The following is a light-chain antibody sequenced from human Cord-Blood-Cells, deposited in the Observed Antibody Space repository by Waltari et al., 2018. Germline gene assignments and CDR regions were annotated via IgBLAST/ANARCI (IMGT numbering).Light chain of an antibody. CDR1: QRISSY. CDR2: AAS. V-gene: IGKV1-39*01. Sequence: DIQMTQSPSSLSESVGDRVTITCRACQRISSYLTWYQQKPGKAPNLLIYAASSLQSGVPSRFSGSGSGTDFTLTISSLQPEDFATYYCQQSYSTPWTFGQGTKVEIK. J-gene: IGKJ1*01. CDR3: QQSYSTPWT.